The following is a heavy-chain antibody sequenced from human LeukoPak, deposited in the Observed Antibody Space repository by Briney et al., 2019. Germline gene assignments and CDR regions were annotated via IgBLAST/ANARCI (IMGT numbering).Heavy chain of an antibody. CDR1: GFTFSNYA. Sequence: PGGSLRLSCAASGFTFSNYAVSWVRQAPGKGLEWVSSIRGSGGSTYYADSVKGQFTISRDNSKNTLYLQMNSLRAEDTAVYYCAKTTGETDKGSFDYWGQGTLVTVSS. CDR3: AKTTGETDKGSFDY. J-gene: IGHJ4*02. D-gene: IGHD1-14*01. CDR2: IRGSGGST. V-gene: IGHV3-23*01.